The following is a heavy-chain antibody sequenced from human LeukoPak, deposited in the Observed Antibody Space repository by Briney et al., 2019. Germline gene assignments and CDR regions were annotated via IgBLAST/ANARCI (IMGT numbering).Heavy chain of an antibody. CDR1: GGSISSGGYY. Sequence: SETLSLTCTVSGGSISSGGYYWSWIRQHPGKGLEWIGYIYYSGSTYYNPSLKSRVTISVDTSKNQFSLKLSSVTAADTAVYYCARAWELLRRIDCWGQGTLVTVSS. V-gene: IGHV4-31*03. D-gene: IGHD1-26*01. J-gene: IGHJ4*02. CDR2: IYYSGST. CDR3: ARAWELLRRIDC.